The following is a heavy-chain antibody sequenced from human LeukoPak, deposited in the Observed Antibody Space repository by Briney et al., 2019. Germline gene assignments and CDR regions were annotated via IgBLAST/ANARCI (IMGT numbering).Heavy chain of an antibody. CDR3: ARGAPHCGGDCSWTFDI. D-gene: IGHD2-21*02. CDR1: GFTFSSYA. J-gene: IGHJ3*02. CDR2: ISSNGGST. V-gene: IGHV3-64*01. Sequence: GGSLRLSCAASGFTFSSYAMHWVRQAPGKGLEYVSAISSNGGSTYYANSVKGRFTISRDNSKNTLYLQMGSLRAEDMAVYYCARGAPHCGGDCSWTFDIWGQGTMVTVSS.